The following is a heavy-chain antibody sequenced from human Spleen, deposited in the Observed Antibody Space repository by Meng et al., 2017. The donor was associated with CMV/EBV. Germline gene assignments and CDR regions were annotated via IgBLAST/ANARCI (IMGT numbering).Heavy chain of an antibody. D-gene: IGHD1-26*01. Sequence: GESLKISCAASGFTFSSYWMHWVRQAPGKGLVWVSRINSDGSSTSYADSVKGRFTISRDNAKNTLYLQMNSLRAEDTAVYYCARKWELRRGFYYGMDVWGQGTTVTVSS. CDR3: ARKWELRRGFYYGMDV. J-gene: IGHJ6*02. CDR1: GFTFSSYW. CDR2: INSDGSST. V-gene: IGHV3-74*01.